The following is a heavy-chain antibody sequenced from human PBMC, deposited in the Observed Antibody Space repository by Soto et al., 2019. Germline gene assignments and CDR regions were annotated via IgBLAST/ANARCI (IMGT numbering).Heavy chain of an antibody. CDR1: GFSLSTRGVG. Sequence: QITLKESGPTLVKPTQTLTLTCAFSGFSLSTRGVGVGWFRQPPGRAREWLALIYWDDDKPYSPSLQSGLTITRATSKTQVLLPMTHMDPVDTAPYYCAHRPYGYQYYFDYWGQGTLVTVSS. J-gene: IGHJ4*02. CDR2: IYWDDDK. D-gene: IGHD5-12*01. CDR3: AHRPYGYQYYFDY. V-gene: IGHV2-5*02.